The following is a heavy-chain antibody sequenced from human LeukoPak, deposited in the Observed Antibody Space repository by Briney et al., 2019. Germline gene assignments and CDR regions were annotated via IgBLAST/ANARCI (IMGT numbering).Heavy chain of an antibody. CDR3: ARDVSRDVSCYTD. J-gene: IGHJ4*02. CDR1: GFTFSSYS. D-gene: IGHD2-2*02. Sequence: PGGSLRLSCAASGFTFSSYSMNWVRQAPGKGLEWVSSISSSGSYIYFAVSMKGRFTISRDNAGNSVYLQMNSLRVDDTAVYFCARDVSRDVSCYTDWGQGTLVTVSS. CDR2: ISSSGSYI. V-gene: IGHV3-21*01.